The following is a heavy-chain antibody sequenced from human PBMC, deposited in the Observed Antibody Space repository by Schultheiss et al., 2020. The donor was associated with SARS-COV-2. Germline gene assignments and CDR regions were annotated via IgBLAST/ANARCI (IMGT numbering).Heavy chain of an antibody. D-gene: IGHD3-3*01. CDR3: ARGPSRFSNY. V-gene: IGHV4-39*07. CDR1: GDSISSRGYY. CDR2: VNHSGDT. J-gene: IGHJ4*02. Sequence: SQTLSLTCSVSGDSISSRGYYWGWIRQPPGKGLEWIGEVNHSGDTNYSPSLKSRVTISLDTSKNQFSLKLSSVTAADTAVYYCARGPSRFSNYWGQGTLVTVSS.